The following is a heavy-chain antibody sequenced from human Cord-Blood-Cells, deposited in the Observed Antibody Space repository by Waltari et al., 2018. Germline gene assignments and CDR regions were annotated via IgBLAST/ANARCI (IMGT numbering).Heavy chain of an antibody. D-gene: IGHD2-2*01. CDR1: GGSISSGGYY. CDR2: IYTRGST. Sequence: QVQLQESGPGLVKPSQTLSLTCTVSGGSISSGGYYWSWIRQPAGKGLEWIGYIYTRGSTNHNPSLKSRVTISVDTSKNQFSLKLGSVTAADTAVYYCARDGGPDCSSTSCYPNWFDPWGQGTLVTVSS. V-gene: IGHV4-61*09. J-gene: IGHJ5*02. CDR3: ARDGGPDCSSTSCYPNWFDP.